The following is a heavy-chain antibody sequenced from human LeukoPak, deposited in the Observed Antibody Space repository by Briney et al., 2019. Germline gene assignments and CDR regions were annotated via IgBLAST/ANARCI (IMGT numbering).Heavy chain of an antibody. CDR1: GGSISGGNYY. CDR2: INQIGNT. Sequence: SETLSLTCTVSGGSISGGNYYWGWIRHSPGKGLEWIGEINQIGNTNYIPSLKSRLTISIDTSNNQFSLNLTSVTAADTGVYYCARIRRPLRGYFDHWGQGTLVT. CDR3: ARIRRPLRGYFDH. V-gene: IGHV4-39*07. D-gene: IGHD3-16*01. J-gene: IGHJ4*02.